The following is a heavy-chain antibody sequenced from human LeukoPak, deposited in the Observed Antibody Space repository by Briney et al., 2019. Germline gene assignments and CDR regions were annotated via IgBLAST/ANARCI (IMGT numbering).Heavy chain of an antibody. J-gene: IGHJ4*02. V-gene: IGHV4-59*01. CDR3: ARQSALFDY. CDR2: MYYSGST. D-gene: IGHD6-25*01. CDR1: GGFISRYY. Sequence: KPSETPAPNITGAGGFISRYYWGWIRQPPPQGLEWIGYMYYSGSTNYNPSLKSRVTISVDTSKNQFSLKLSSVTAADTAMYYCARQSALFDYWGQGILVTVSS.